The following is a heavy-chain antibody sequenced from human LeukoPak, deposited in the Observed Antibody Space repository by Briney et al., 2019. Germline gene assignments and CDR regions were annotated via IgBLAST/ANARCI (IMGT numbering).Heavy chain of an antibody. D-gene: IGHD4-17*01. CDR1: GFTFSSYS. J-gene: IGHJ4*02. CDR3: AKDGMTTVTSFDY. Sequence: PGGSLRLSCAASGFTFSSYSMNWVRQAPGKGLEWVSAVSGSGHRAFYADSVKGRFTISRDNSKNTLYLQMNSLRAEDTAVYYCAKDGMTTVTSFDYWGQGTLVTVSS. CDR2: VSGSGHRA. V-gene: IGHV3-23*01.